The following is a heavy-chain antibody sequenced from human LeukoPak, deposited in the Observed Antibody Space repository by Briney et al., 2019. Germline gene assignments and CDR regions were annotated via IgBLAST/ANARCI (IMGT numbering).Heavy chain of an antibody. CDR2: ISSSSSSI. V-gene: IGHV3-48*01. D-gene: IGHD2-21*02. CDR1: GFTFSSYS. CDR3: ATQIAYCGGDCYPTTFDY. Sequence: PGGSLRPSCAASGFTFSSYSINWVRQAPGKGLEWVSYISSSSSSIYYADSVKGRFTISRDNAKNSLYLQMNSLRAEDTAVYYCATQIAYCGGDCYPTTFDYWGQGTLVTVSS. J-gene: IGHJ4*02.